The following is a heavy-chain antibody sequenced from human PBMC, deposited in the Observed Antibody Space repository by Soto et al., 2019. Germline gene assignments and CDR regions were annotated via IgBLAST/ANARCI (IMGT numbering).Heavy chain of an antibody. CDR3: ARHPYQPLPDY. V-gene: IGHV5-10-1*01. CDR2: IDPSDSYT. J-gene: IGHJ4*02. CDR1: GYMFTSYW. Sequence: GESLKISCNGSGYMFTSYWISWVRQMPGKGLEWMGRIDPSDSYTKYSPSFQGHVTISADKSISTAYLQWSSLRASDTAMYYCARHPYQPLPDYWGQGSLVTVSS.